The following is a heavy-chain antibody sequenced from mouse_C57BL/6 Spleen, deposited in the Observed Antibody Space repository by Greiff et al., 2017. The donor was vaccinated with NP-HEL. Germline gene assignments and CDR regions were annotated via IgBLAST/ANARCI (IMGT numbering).Heavy chain of an antibody. CDR1: GYTFTTYW. Sequence: QVQLQQSGAELVRPGTSVKMSCKASGYTFTTYWIGWAKQRPGHGLEWIGDIYPGGGYTNYNEKFKGKATLTADKSSSTAYMQFSSLTSEDSAIYYCARYDGYYPAWFAYWGQGTLVTVSA. D-gene: IGHD2-3*01. CDR2: IYPGGGYT. J-gene: IGHJ3*01. V-gene: IGHV1-63*01. CDR3: ARYDGYYPAWFAY.